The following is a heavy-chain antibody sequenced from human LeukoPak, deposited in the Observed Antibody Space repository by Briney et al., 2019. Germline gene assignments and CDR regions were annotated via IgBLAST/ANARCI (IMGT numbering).Heavy chain of an antibody. CDR1: GGSISSGGYY. CDR2: IYYSGST. D-gene: IGHD3-16*01. Sequence: PSQTLSLTCTVSGGSISSGGYYWSWIRQHPGEGLEWIGYIYYSGSTYYNPSLKSRVTMSVDTSDNQFSLKLSSVTAADTAVYYCATTVGSYFDYWSQGTLVTVSS. CDR3: ATTVGSYFDY. V-gene: IGHV4-31*03. J-gene: IGHJ4*02.